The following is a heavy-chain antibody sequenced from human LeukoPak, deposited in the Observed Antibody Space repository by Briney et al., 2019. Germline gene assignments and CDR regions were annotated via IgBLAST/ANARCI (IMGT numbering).Heavy chain of an antibody. CDR3: ARDIREVGESHYFDY. CDR1: GISITTYC. J-gene: IGHJ4*02. Sequence: KPSETLSLTCTVSGISITTYCWSWIRQPPGKGLEWIGLIHYSGSTTYNPSLKSRVTISIDTSKNQFSLHLSSVTGADTAVYYCARDIREVGESHYFDYWGQGALVTVTS. CDR2: IHYSGST. V-gene: IGHV4-59*01. D-gene: IGHD1-26*01.